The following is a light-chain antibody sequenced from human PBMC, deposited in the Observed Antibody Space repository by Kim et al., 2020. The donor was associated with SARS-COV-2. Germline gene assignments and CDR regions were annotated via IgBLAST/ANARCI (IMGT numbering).Light chain of an antibody. CDR1: NIGRKN. Sequence: SYELTQPLSVSVALGQSARITCAGNNIGRKNVPWYQQKPGQAPVLVIYRDTNRPSGIPERFSGSNSGNTATLTISRAQAGDEADYYCQVWDSSTAVFGGGTQLTVL. CDR2: RDT. CDR3: QVWDSSTAV. V-gene: IGLV3-9*01. J-gene: IGLJ3*02.